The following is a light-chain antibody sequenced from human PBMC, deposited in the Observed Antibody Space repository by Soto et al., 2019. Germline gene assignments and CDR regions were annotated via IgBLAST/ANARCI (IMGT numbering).Light chain of an antibody. CDR1: QGVSSNY. J-gene: IGKJ4*02. Sequence: EIVLTQSPGTLSLSPGERATLSCRASQGVSSNYLSWFQQKPGQAPRLLIYAASSRPTGIPDRFSGRGSGTDFTLTISGLEPEDFAMYFCQQYGSSPLTFGGGTKVEIK. CDR3: QQYGSSPLT. V-gene: IGKV3-20*01. CDR2: AAS.